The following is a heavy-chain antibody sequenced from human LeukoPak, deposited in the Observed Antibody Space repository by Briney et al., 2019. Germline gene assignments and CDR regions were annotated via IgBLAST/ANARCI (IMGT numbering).Heavy chain of an antibody. CDR2: ISRSSTYI. Sequence: GGSLRLSCAASGFIFSDYSMSWVRQAPGKGLEWVSSISRSSTYIYYADSVKGRFTMSRDNAKNSLYLQMNSLSAEDTAIYYCAIGTLGTFYYFDSWGQGTLVTVSS. CDR3: AIGTLGTFYYFDS. V-gene: IGHV3-21*01. CDR1: GFIFSDYS. J-gene: IGHJ4*02. D-gene: IGHD1-7*01.